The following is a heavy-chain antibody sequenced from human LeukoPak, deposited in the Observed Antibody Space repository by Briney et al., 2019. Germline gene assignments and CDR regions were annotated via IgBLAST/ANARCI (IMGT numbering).Heavy chain of an antibody. J-gene: IGHJ4*02. D-gene: IGHD3-10*01. CDR3: ARETPYGSGSYPFDY. CDR1: GGSISSNSYY. CDR2: IYSSGST. V-gene: IGHV4-61*01. Sequence: SETLSLTCAVSGGSISSNSYYWSWIRQPPGKGLEWIGYIYSSGSTNYNPSLKSRVTMSVDTSKNQFSLKVSSVTAADTAVYYCARETPYGSGSYPFDYWGQGILVTVSS.